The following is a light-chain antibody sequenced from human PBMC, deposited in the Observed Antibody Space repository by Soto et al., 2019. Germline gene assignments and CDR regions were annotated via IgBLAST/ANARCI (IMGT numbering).Light chain of an antibody. V-gene: IGKV3-20*01. J-gene: IGKJ2*03. CDR3: QQFDSSRVYS. Sequence: EIVLTQSPVTLSLSPGERATLSCRASQSVTSTYLACYQQKPGQSPRLIIYGGSTRASGFPDRFSGGGSGTAFTLTISRLGPEDSAVYYCHCQQFDSSRVYSFGQGTKLEI. CDR1: QSVTSTY. CDR2: GGS.